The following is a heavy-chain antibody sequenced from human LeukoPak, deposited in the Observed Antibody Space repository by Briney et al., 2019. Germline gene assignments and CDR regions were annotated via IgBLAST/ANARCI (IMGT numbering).Heavy chain of an antibody. CDR1: GFTFSSYA. CDR2: ISGSGGST. CDR3: ANWDIVVEVAATGYYYMDV. Sequence: PGGSLRLSCAASGFTFSSYAMSWVRQAPGKGLEWVSAISGSGGSTYYADSVKGRFTISRDNSKNTLYLQMNSLRAEDTAVYYCANWDIVVEVAATGYYYMDVWGKGTTVTVSS. V-gene: IGHV3-23*01. J-gene: IGHJ6*03. D-gene: IGHD2-15*01.